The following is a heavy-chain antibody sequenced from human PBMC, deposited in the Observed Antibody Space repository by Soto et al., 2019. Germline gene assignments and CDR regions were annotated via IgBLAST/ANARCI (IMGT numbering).Heavy chain of an antibody. J-gene: IGHJ5*02. CDR2: IYFTGNT. V-gene: IGHV4-39*01. D-gene: IGHD6-25*01. CDR1: GGSITSSSHF. CDR3: AGQTFTIAAASYGRSNWFDP. Sequence: PSETLSLTCSASGGSITSSSHFWGWVRQPPGKGLEWIGTIYFTGNTYYTPSLKSRLTMSIDTSKNEFSLRLNSVTAADPAVYYCAGQTFTIAAASYGRSNWFDPWGPGTLVNV.